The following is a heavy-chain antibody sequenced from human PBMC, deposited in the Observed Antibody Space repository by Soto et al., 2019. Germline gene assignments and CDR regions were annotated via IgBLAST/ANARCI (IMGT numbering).Heavy chain of an antibody. CDR2: IWYDGTNK. V-gene: IGHV3-33*01. CDR3: ARDGPVVTRMDV. D-gene: IGHD3-22*01. Sequence: PGESLRLSCAASGFTFSSYGMHWVRQAPGKGLEWVAVIWYDGTNKYYADSVKGRFTISRDNSKNTLYLQMDSLRAEDTAVYYCARDGPVVTRMDVWGQGTTVTVSS. CDR1: GFTFSSYG. J-gene: IGHJ6*02.